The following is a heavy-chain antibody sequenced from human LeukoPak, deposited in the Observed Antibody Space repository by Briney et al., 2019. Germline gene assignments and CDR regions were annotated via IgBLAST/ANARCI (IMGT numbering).Heavy chain of an antibody. D-gene: IGHD6-13*01. CDR2: IYYSGST. Sequence: SETLSLTCTVSGGSISSYYWSWIRQPPGKGLEWIGYIYYSGSTYYNPSLKSRVTISVDTSKNQFSLKLSSVTAADTAVYYCARSSWSHRGYFDYWGQGTLVTVSS. V-gene: IGHV4-59*08. CDR3: ARSSWSHRGYFDY. CDR1: GGSISSYY. J-gene: IGHJ4*02.